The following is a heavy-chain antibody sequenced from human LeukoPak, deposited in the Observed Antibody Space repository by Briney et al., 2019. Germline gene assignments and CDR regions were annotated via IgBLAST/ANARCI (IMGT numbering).Heavy chain of an antibody. CDR3: ARDCFYDSSGYYYVDY. J-gene: IGHJ4*02. CDR2: ISYDGINK. Sequence: GRSLRLSCAASGFTFSSYAMHWVRQAPGKGLEWVALISYDGINKYYADSVKGRFTISRDNSKNTLYLQMNSLRAEDTAVYYCARDCFYDSSGYYYVDYWGQRTLVTVSS. V-gene: IGHV3-30-3*01. CDR1: GFTFSSYA. D-gene: IGHD3-22*01.